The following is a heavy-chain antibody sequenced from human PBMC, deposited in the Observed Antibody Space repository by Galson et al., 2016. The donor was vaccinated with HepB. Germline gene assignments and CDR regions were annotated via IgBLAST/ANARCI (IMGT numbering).Heavy chain of an antibody. J-gene: IGHJ6*02. Sequence: DSVKGRFTISRDNSENTLYLQMNNLRAEDTAVYYCATPLGYCSGGTCYGGYFYGMDVWGQGTSVIVSS. CDR3: ATPLGYCSGGTCYGGYFYGMDV. V-gene: IGHV3-30*03. D-gene: IGHD2-15*01.